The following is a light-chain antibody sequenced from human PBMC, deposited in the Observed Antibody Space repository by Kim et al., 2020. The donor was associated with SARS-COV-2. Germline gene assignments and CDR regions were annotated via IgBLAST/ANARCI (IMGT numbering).Light chain of an antibody. CDR1: PSVSSN. J-gene: IGKJ1*01. CDR3: QQYNNWPPGT. CDR2: CAS. Sequence: SPGESATPSFRASPSVSSNLAWYQQKPGQAPRLLLYCASTRATGIPARFSGSGSGTEFTLTISSLQSEDFAVYYCQQYNNWPPGTFGQGTKVDIK. V-gene: IGKV3-15*01.